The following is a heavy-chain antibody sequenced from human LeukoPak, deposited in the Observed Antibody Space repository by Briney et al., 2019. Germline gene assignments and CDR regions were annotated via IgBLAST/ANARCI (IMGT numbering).Heavy chain of an antibody. Sequence: GGSLGLSCAASGFTFSSYWMSWVRQAPGKGLEWVSAISGSGGSTYYADSVKGRFTISRDNSKNTLYLQMNSLRAEDTAVYYCAKSRRVAAVSFLDYWGQGTLVTVSS. CDR2: ISGSGGST. D-gene: IGHD6-13*01. CDR1: GFTFSSYW. V-gene: IGHV3-23*01. J-gene: IGHJ4*02. CDR3: AKSRRVAAVSFLDY.